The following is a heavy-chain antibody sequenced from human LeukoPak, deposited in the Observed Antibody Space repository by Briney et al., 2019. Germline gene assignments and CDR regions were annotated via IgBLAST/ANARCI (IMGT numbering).Heavy chain of an antibody. Sequence: ASVKVSCKASGYTFTSYGISWVRQAPGQGLEWMGWISAYNGNTNYAQKLQGRVTMTTDTSTSTAYMELRSLRSDDTAVYYCARAPHPLYSGSYEEFDYWGQGTLVTVSS. CDR3: ARAPHPLYSGSYEEFDY. D-gene: IGHD1-26*01. CDR2: ISAYNGNT. V-gene: IGHV1-18*01. CDR1: GYTFTSYG. J-gene: IGHJ4*02.